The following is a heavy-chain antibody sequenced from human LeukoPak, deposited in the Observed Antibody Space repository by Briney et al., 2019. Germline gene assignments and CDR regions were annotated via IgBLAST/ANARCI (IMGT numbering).Heavy chain of an antibody. J-gene: IGHJ6*02. CDR2: INPNSGGT. V-gene: IGHV1-2*02. CDR1: GYTFTGYY. CDR3: ARGYDILTGLGMDV. Sequence: ASVKVSCKASGYTFTGYYMHWVQQAPGQGLEWMGWINPNSGGTNYAQKFQGRVTMTRDTSISTAYMELSRLRSDDTAVYYCARGYDILTGLGMDVWGQGTTVTVSS. D-gene: IGHD3-9*01.